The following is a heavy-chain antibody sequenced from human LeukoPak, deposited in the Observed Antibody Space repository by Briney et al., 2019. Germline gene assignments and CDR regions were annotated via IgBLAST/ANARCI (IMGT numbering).Heavy chain of an antibody. CDR3: PRHLFIPVGTTSLGSAFDI. V-gene: IGHV3-33*01. CDR1: GVTFSSYG. CDR2: IWYDGSNK. J-gene: IGHJ3*02. Sequence: GGSLTLSCAASGVTFSSYGMHWVRQAPGKGLEWVAVIWYDGSNKYYAHSVKGRFTISRDNSKNTLSLQMSGLSAEDTAVYYRPRHLFIPVGTTSLGSAFDIWGQGTMGTV. D-gene: IGHD3-16*01.